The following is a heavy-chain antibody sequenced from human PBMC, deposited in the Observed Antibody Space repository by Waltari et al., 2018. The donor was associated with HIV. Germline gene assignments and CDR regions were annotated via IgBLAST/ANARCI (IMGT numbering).Heavy chain of an antibody. CDR3: VRGGYDEGGF. CDR2: IYYRSGST. J-gene: IGHJ1*01. Sequence: QVQLVQSGAEVKKPGASVRVSCKASGYTFTKYNMHWVRQAPGQGLDWMAFIYYRSGSTEYAQKFQGRITVTRDTSANTVYMELSSLISDDTAVYYCVRGGYDEGGFWGQGTLVTVSS. CDR1: GYTFTKYN. V-gene: IGHV1-46*01. D-gene: IGHD5-12*01.